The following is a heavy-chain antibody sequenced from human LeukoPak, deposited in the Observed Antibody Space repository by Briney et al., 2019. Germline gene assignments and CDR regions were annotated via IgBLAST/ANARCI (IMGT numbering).Heavy chain of an antibody. D-gene: IGHD4-17*01. CDR1: GGSISSGSYY. CDR3: AKERVDYGPADDAFDF. CDR2: IYTSGST. V-gene: IGHV4-61*02. Sequence: SETLSLTCTVSGGSISSGSYYWSWIRQPAGKGLEWLGRIYTSGSTNYNPSLKSRVTISVDTSKNQFSLKLSSVTAADTAVYYCAKERVDYGPADDAFDFWGQGTMVSVSS. J-gene: IGHJ3*01.